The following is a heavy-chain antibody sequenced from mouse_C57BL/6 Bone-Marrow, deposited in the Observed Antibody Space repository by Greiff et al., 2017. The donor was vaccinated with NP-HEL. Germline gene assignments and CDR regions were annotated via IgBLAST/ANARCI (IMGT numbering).Heavy chain of an antibody. D-gene: IGHD1-1*01. Sequence: QVQLQQPGAELMMPGASVKLSCKASGYTFTSYWMHWVKQRPGQGLEWIGEIDPSDSYTNYNQKFKGKATLTVDKSSSTAYMELNSLTSEDSAVYYCAREFDYYGSSLFDYWGQGTTLTVSS. V-gene: IGHV1-69*01. CDR3: AREFDYYGSSLFDY. J-gene: IGHJ2*01. CDR1: GYTFTSYW. CDR2: IDPSDSYT.